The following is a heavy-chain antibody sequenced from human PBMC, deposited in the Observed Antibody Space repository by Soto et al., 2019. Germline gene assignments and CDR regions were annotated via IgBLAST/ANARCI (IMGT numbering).Heavy chain of an antibody. J-gene: IGHJ4*02. Sequence: GGSLRLSCAASGFTFSSYGMHWVRQAPGKGLEWVAVISYDGSNKYYADSVKGRFTISRDNSKNTLYPQMNSLRAEDTAVYYCAKDSPKYYYDISGPLWGQGTLVT. V-gene: IGHV3-30*18. D-gene: IGHD3-22*01. CDR2: ISYDGSNK. CDR1: GFTFSSYG. CDR3: AKDSPKYYYDISGPL.